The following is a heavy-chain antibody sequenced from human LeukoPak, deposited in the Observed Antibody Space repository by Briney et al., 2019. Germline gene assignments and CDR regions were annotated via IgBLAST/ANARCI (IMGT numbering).Heavy chain of an antibody. V-gene: IGHV3-48*04. D-gene: IGHD1-26*01. CDR1: GFTFGSYS. CDR2: ISGSSTST. J-gene: IGHJ4*02. Sequence: GGSLRLSCAASGFTFGSYSMDWVRQAPGKGLEWVSYISGSSTSTNYADSVKGRFTVSRDNAKNPLFLRVTSLRAEDTAVYYCARRGILGATYFFDYWGQGTLVTVSS. CDR3: ARRGILGATYFFDY.